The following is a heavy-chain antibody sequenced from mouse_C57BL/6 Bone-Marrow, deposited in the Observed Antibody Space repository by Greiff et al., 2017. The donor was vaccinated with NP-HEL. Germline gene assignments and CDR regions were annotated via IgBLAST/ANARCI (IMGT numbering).Heavy chain of an antibody. CDR1: GYTFTDHT. D-gene: IGHD1-1*01. CDR3: ARKGYYGSSYWYFDV. V-gene: IGHV1-78*01. CDR2: IYPRDGST. J-gene: IGHJ1*03. Sequence: VQRVESDAELVKPGASVKISCKVSGYTFTDHTIHWMKQRPEQGLEWIGYIYPRDGSTKYNEKFKGKATLTADKSSSTAYMQLNSLTSEDSAVYFCARKGYYGSSYWYFDVWGTGTTVTVSS.